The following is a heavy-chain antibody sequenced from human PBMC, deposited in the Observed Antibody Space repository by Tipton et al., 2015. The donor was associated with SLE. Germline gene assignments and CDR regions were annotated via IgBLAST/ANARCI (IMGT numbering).Heavy chain of an antibody. J-gene: IGHJ4*02. CDR3: ARDRRVQFLEWFLDY. CDR1: GVTFGSYG. D-gene: IGHD3-3*01. V-gene: IGHV3-23*01. Sequence: SLRLSCAASGVTFGSYGMSWVRQAPGKGLEWVSGISGSGHTTHYADSVKGRFTISRDNSKNTLYLQMNSLRTEDTAVYYCARDRRVQFLEWFLDYWGQGTLVTVSS. CDR2: ISGSGHTT.